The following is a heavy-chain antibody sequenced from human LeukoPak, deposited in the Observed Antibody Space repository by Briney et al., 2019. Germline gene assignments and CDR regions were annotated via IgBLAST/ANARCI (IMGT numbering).Heavy chain of an antibody. J-gene: IGHJ5*02. Sequence: SETLSLTCAVSGGSISRGGYSWSWIRQPPGKGLEWIGSIYYSGSTYYNPSLKSRVTISVDTSKNQFSLKLSSVTAADTAVYYCARSGSYGLRWFDPWGQGTLVTVSS. CDR2: IYYSGST. V-gene: IGHV4-39*07. CDR1: GGSISRGGYS. D-gene: IGHD1-26*01. CDR3: ARSGSYGLRWFDP.